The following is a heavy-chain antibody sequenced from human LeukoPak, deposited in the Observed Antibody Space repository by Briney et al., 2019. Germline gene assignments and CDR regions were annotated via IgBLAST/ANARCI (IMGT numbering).Heavy chain of an antibody. CDR2: IKTKADGETT. CDR1: GFSFSNAW. J-gene: IGHJ4*02. V-gene: IGHV3-15*01. D-gene: IGHD4-17*01. CDR3: TSRVTTTNDN. Sequence: GGSLRLSCTASGFSFSNAWMNWVRQAPGKGLEWVGRIKTKADGETTGYAASVKGRFTISGDDSKNTLYLQMNSLKTEDTAVYYCTSRVTTTNDNWGQGTLVTVSS.